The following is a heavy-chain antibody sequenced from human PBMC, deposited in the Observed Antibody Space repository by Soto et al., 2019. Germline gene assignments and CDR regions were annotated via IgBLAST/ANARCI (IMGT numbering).Heavy chain of an antibody. Sequence: SETLSLTCAVSGGSISSYYWSWIRQPPGKGLEWIGYIYYSGSTNYNPSLKSRVTISVDTSKNQFSLKLSSVTAADTAVYYCARDRSGYEKGSFYYYYYMDVWGKGTTVTVSS. CDR2: IYYSGST. CDR1: GGSISSYY. V-gene: IGHV4-59*01. D-gene: IGHD5-12*01. CDR3: ARDRSGYEKGSFYYYYYMDV. J-gene: IGHJ6*03.